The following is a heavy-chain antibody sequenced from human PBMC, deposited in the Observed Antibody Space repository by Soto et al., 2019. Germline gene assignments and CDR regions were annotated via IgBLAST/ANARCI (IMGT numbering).Heavy chain of an antibody. Sequence: GGSLRLSCAASGLTFSSYSMNWVRRAPGKGLEWVSYISSSSSTIYYADSVKGRFAISRDNAKNSLYLQMNSLRAEDTAVYYSARDLTGTPGASDAFDIWGQGTIVTVSS. CDR1: GLTFSSYS. CDR3: ARDLTGTPGASDAFDI. D-gene: IGHD1-7*01. J-gene: IGHJ3*02. CDR2: ISSSSSTI. V-gene: IGHV3-48*01.